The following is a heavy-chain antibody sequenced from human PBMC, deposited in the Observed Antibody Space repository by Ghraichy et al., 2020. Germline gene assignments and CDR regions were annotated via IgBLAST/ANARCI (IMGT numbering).Heavy chain of an antibody. CDR3: ARDGIVVVPNTSGHGYFDL. J-gene: IGHJ2*01. V-gene: IGHV3-7*01. Sequence: GGSLRLSCAASGFTFSSYWMGWVRQAPGKGLEWVVNINQDGSEKYYVDSVKGRFTISRDNAKNSLYLQMNSLRAEDTAVYYCARDGIVVVPNTSGHGYFDLWGRGTLVTVSS. CDR2: INQDGSEK. D-gene: IGHD2-2*01. CDR1: GFTFSSYW.